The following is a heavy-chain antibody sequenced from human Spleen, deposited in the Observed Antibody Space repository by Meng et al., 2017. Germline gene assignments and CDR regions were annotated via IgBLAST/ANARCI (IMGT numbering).Heavy chain of an antibody. D-gene: IGHD6-6*01. Sequence: GESLKISCAASGFTFSSYWMTWVRQAPGKGLEWVANIKEDGSERFYVGSVKGRFTISRDNAMNSLYLQMNSLSAEETALYYCAMGWGSSRAFDFWGQGTLVTVSS. CDR1: GFTFSSYW. CDR2: IKEDGSER. V-gene: IGHV3-7*01. J-gene: IGHJ4*02. CDR3: AMGWGSSRAFDF.